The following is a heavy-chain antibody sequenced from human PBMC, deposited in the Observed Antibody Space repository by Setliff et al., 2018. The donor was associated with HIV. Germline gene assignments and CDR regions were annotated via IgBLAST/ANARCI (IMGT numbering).Heavy chain of an antibody. CDR2: IYYSGST. CDR1: GGSISSYY. J-gene: IGHJ6*03. CDR3: ARVPTNPDFYYYYMDV. V-gene: IGHV4-59*12. Sequence: SETLSLTCTVSGGSISSYYWSWIRQPPGKGLEWIGYIYYSGSTNYNASLQSRVTISVDTSKNQFSLKLSSVTAADTAVYYCARVPTNPDFYYYYMDVWGKGTTVTVSS.